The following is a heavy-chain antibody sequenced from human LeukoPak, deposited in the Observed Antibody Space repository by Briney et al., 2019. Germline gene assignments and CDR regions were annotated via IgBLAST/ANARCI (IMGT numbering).Heavy chain of an antibody. CDR3: ETKIRGSPYEFDY. Sequence: ASVKVSCKVSGYTLTELSMHWVRQAPGKGLEWMGGFDPEDGETIYAQKFQGRVTMTEDTSTDTAYMELSSLRSEDTAVYYCETKIRGSPYEFDYWGQGTLVTVSS. J-gene: IGHJ4*02. CDR2: FDPEDGET. V-gene: IGHV1-24*01. D-gene: IGHD5-12*01. CDR1: GYTLTELS.